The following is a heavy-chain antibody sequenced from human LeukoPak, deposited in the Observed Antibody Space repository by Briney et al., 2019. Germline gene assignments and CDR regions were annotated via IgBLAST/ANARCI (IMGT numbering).Heavy chain of an antibody. V-gene: IGHV1-3*01. Sequence: ASVKVSCKASGYTFTSYAMHWVRQAPGQRLEWMGWINAGNGNTKYSQKFQGRVTITRDTSASTAYMELRSLRSDDTAVYYCARGVDPSGAFDIWGQGTMVTVSS. CDR3: ARGVDPSGAFDI. J-gene: IGHJ3*02. CDR2: INAGNGNT. CDR1: GYTFTSYA.